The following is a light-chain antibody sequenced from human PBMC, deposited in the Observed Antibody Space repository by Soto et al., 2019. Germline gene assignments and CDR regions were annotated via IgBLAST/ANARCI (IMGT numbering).Light chain of an antibody. CDR3: GTWDSSLDILV. Sequence: QAVVTQPPSVSAAPGQKVTISCSGSSSNIGNNFVSWYQQLPGTAPNLLIYDNHRRPSGIPDRFSGSKSGTSATLGITGLQTGDEADYYCGTWDSSLDILVFGGGTKVTVL. CDR1: SSNIGNNF. V-gene: IGLV1-51*01. CDR2: DNH. J-gene: IGLJ2*01.